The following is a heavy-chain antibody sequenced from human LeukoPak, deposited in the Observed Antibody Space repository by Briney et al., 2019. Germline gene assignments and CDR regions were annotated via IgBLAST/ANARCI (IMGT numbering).Heavy chain of an antibody. V-gene: IGHV3-NL1*01. CDR2: GSI. Sequence: GSIDYADSVKGRFTISRDNSKNTLYLQMNSLRAEDTAVYYCANGCDVKYCSGGSWMYYFDYWGQGTLVTVSS. D-gene: IGHD2-15*01. J-gene: IGHJ4*02. CDR3: ANGCDVKYCSGGSWMYYFDY.